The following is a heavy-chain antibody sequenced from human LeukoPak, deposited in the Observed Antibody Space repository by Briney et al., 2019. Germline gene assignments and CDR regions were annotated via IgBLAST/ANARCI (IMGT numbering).Heavy chain of an antibody. CDR2: ISSTGGTT. CDR1: GFTFSSYG. Sequence: GGSLRLSCAASGFTFSSYGMSWVRQAPGKGLEWVSAISSTGGTTYYADSVKGRFTISRDNSKNTLYLQMNSLRAEDTAIYYCAKNADRGAYCSGGSCYPYYYYYTDVWGEGTTVTVSS. D-gene: IGHD2-15*01. V-gene: IGHV3-23*01. CDR3: AKNADRGAYCSGGSCYPYYYYYTDV. J-gene: IGHJ6*03.